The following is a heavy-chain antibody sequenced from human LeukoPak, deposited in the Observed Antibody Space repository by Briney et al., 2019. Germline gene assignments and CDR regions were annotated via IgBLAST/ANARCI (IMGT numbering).Heavy chain of an antibody. CDR1: GYTFTSYG. V-gene: IGHV1-69*13. CDR2: IIPIFGTA. Sequence: ASVKVSCTASGYTFTSYGISWVRQAPGQGLEWMGGIIPIFGTANYAQKFQGRVTITADESTSTAYMELSSLRSEDTAVYYCARAGVAVASGGWFDPWGQGTLATVSS. CDR3: ARAGVAVASGGWFDP. D-gene: IGHD6-19*01. J-gene: IGHJ5*02.